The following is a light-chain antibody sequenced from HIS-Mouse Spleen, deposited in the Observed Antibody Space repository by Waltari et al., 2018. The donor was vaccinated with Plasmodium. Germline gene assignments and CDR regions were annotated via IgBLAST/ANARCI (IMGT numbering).Light chain of an antibody. CDR1: QSVSSN. CDR3: QQYNNWSFT. J-gene: IGKJ3*01. CDR2: GAS. Sequence: EIVMTQSPATLSVSPGERATLSCRASQSVSSNVAWYQQKPGQAPRRLIYGASTRATGSPARFSGSGSGTEFTLTISSLQSEDFAVYYCQQYNNWSFTFGPGTKVDIK. V-gene: IGKV3-15*01.